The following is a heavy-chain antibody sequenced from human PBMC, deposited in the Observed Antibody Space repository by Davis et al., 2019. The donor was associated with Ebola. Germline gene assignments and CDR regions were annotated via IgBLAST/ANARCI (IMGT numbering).Heavy chain of an antibody. J-gene: IGHJ4*02. Sequence: GESLKISCAASGFTFSSYSMSWVRQAPGKGLEWVSVIYVVGSTYYADSVKGRFTISRDNSKNTVYLQMDSLRVEDTAVYYCARGDGYNYWDYWGQGTLVTVSS. CDR1: GFTFSSYS. CDR3: ARGDGYNYWDY. V-gene: IGHV3-53*01. D-gene: IGHD5-24*01. CDR2: IYVVGST.